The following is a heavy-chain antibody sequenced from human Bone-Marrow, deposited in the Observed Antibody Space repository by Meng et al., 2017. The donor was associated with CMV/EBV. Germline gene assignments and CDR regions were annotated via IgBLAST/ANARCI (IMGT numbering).Heavy chain of an antibody. J-gene: IGHJ4*02. Sequence: GSLRLSCTVSGGFVSSGSYYWSWIRQPPGKGLEWIGYIYYSGSTNYNPSLKSRVTISVDTSKNQFSLKLSSVTAADTAVYYCARSNSLEVYFYYWGQGTLVAVSS. CDR1: GGFVSSGSYY. D-gene: IGHD4-23*01. CDR3: ARSNSLEVYFYY. V-gene: IGHV4-61*01. CDR2: IYYSGST.